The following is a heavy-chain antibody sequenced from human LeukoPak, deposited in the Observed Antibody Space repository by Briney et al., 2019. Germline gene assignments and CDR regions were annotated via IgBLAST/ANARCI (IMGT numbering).Heavy chain of an antibody. CDR2: IYTSGST. CDR3: AVPADLGAFDI. Sequence: SETLSLTCTVSGGSISSYCWSWIRQPAGKGLEWIGRIYTSGSTNYNPSLKSRVTMSVDTSKNQFSLKLSSVTAADTAVYYCAVPADLGAFDIWGQGTMVTVSS. V-gene: IGHV4-4*07. CDR1: GGSISSYC. D-gene: IGHD2-2*01. J-gene: IGHJ3*02.